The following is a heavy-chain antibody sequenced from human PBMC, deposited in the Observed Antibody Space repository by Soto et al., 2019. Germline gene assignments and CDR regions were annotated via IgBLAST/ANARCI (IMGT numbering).Heavy chain of an antibody. Sequence: VQLVESGGGLVQPGGSLKLSCAASGFTFSGSAMHWVRQASGKGLEWVGRIRSKANSYATAYAASVKGRFTISRDDSKNTAYLQMNSLKTEDTAVYYCTSLKFEGYSSSWYYYYYMDVWGKGTTVTVSS. CDR1: GFTFSGSA. D-gene: IGHD6-13*01. CDR2: IRSKANSYAT. V-gene: IGHV3-73*01. CDR3: TSLKFEGYSSSWYYYYYMDV. J-gene: IGHJ6*03.